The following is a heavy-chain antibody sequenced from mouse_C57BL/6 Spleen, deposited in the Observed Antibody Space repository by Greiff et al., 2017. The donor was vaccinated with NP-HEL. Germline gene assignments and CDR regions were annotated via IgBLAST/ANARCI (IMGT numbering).Heavy chain of an antibody. V-gene: IGHV14-4*01. D-gene: IGHD1-1*01. Sequence: VQLQQSGAELVRPGASVKLSCTASGFNIKDDYMHWVKQRPEQGLEWIGWIDPENGDTEYASKFQGKATITADTSSNTAYLQLSSLTSEDTAVYYCTTSSTTVRYFDYWGQGTTLTVSS. CDR2: IDPENGDT. CDR3: TTSSTTVRYFDY. CDR1: GFNIKDDY. J-gene: IGHJ2*01.